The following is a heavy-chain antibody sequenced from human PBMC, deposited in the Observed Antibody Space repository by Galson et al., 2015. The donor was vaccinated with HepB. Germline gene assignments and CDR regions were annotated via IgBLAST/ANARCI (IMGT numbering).Heavy chain of an antibody. CDR3: ASNRYYYDSRGRAFDI. Sequence: ETLSLTCTVSGGSISSYYWSWIRQPPGKGLEWIGYIYYSGSTNYNPSLKSRVTISVDTSKNQFSLKLSSVTAADTAVYYCASNRYYYDSRGRAFDIWGQGTMVTVSS. CDR1: GGSISSYY. V-gene: IGHV4-59*01. J-gene: IGHJ3*02. D-gene: IGHD3-22*01. CDR2: IYYSGST.